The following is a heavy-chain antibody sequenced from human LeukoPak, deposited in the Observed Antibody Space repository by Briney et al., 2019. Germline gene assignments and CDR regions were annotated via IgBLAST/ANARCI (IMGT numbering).Heavy chain of an antibody. CDR2: IIPIFGTA. J-gene: IGHJ4*02. CDR3: ARVPYSSSWFNFFDY. V-gene: IGHV1-69*01. Sequence: SVKVSCKASGGTFSSYAISWVRQAPGQGLERMGGIIPIFGTANYAQKFQGRVTITADESTSTAYMELSSLRSEDTAVYYCARVPYSSSWFNFFDYWGQGILVTVSS. D-gene: IGHD6-13*01. CDR1: GGTFSSYA.